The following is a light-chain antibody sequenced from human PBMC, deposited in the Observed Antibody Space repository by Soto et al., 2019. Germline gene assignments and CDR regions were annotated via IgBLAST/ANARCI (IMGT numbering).Light chain of an antibody. V-gene: IGKV3-20*01. CDR1: QSVSSSY. J-gene: IGKJ1*01. CDR3: QQSGT. CDR2: RAS. Sequence: IVLTQSPCTLSLSPGERATLSCRASQSVSSSYLAWYQHKPGQAPRLLIYRASNRAAGIPDRFSGSGSGTDFTLTISRLEPEDFAVYYCQQSGTFGQGTKVDIK.